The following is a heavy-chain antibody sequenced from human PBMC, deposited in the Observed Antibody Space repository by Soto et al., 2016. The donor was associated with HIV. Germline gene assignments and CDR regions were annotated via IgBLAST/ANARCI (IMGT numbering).Heavy chain of an antibody. CDR1: GYTFNTSG. D-gene: IGHD5-18*01. V-gene: IGHV1-18*01. CDR3: ARGREDTAILDY. J-gene: IGHJ4*02. CDR2: MSVYNGNT. Sequence: QVQLVQSGAEVKKPGASVKVSCKASGYTFNTSGINWVRQAPGQGLEWMGWMSVYNGNTDYARKLQGRVTMTSDRSTNTAYLELTSLISDDTAVYYCARGREDTAILDYWGQGTLITVSS.